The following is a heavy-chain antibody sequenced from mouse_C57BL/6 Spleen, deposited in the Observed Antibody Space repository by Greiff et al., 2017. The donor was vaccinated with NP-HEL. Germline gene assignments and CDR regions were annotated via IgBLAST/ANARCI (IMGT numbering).Heavy chain of an antibody. CDR2: ISSGSSSI. V-gene: IGHV5-17*01. Sequence: EVKLMESGGGLVKPGGSLKLSCAASGFTFSDYGMHWVRQAPEKGLEWVAYISSGSSSIYYADTVKGRFTISRDTAKNTLCLQMTKLRSEDTAMYYCARRLRPYAMDYWGQGTSVTVSS. CDR3: ARRLRPYAMDY. J-gene: IGHJ4*01. D-gene: IGHD3-2*02. CDR1: GFTFSDYG.